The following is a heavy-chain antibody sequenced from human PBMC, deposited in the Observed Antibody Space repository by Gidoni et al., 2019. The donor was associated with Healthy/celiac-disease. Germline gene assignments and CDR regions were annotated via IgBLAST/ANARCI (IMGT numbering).Heavy chain of an antibody. V-gene: IGHV3-48*03. D-gene: IGHD6-13*01. Sequence: EVQLVESGGGLVQPGGSLRLSCAASGFTFSSYEMNWVRQAPGKGLEWVSYISSSGSTIYYADSVKGRFTISRDNAKNSLYLQMNSLRAEDTAVYYCAREERAAAGSFDAFDIWGQGTMVTVSS. CDR2: ISSSGSTI. CDR1: GFTFSSYE. J-gene: IGHJ3*02. CDR3: AREERAAAGSFDAFDI.